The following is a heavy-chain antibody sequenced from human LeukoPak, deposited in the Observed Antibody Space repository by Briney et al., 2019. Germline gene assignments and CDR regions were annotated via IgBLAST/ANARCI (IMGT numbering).Heavy chain of an antibody. CDR2: IYYSGST. J-gene: IGHJ4*02. Sequence: PSETLSLTCTVSGGSVSSGSYYWSWIRQPPGKGLEWIGYIYYSGSTNYNPSLKSRVTISVDTSKNQFSLKLSSVTAADTAVYYCARYNYYDSSGYYGFDYWGQGTLVTVSS. D-gene: IGHD3-22*01. V-gene: IGHV4-61*01. CDR3: ARYNYYDSSGYYGFDY. CDR1: GGSVSSGSYY.